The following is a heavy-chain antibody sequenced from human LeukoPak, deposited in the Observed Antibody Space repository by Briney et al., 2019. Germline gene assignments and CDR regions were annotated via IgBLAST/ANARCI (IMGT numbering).Heavy chain of an antibody. CDR2: IIPIFGTA. D-gene: IGHD5-18*01. CDR3: ARGGNVDTAMVYFDY. CDR1: GGTFSSYA. V-gene: IGHV1-69*05. Sequence: ASVKVSCKASGGTFSSYAISWVRQAPGQGLEWMGGIIPIFGTANYAQKFQGRVTITTDESTSTAYMELSSLRSGDTAVYYCARGGNVDTAMVYFDYWGQGTLVTVSS. J-gene: IGHJ4*02.